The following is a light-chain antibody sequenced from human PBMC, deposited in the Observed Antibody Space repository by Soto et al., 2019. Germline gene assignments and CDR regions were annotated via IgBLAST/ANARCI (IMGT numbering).Light chain of an antibody. CDR2: GTS. CDR1: QAIAGW. CDR3: QQYNSYSRT. J-gene: IGKJ1*01. Sequence: DIQMIQSPSSVYASVGDRVTVACRSSQAIAGWLAWYQQKPGKAPRLLIYGTSTLQSGVPSRFSGSGSGTDFTLTINSLQPEDFATYYCQQYNSYSRTFGQGTKVDIK. V-gene: IGKV1D-12*01.